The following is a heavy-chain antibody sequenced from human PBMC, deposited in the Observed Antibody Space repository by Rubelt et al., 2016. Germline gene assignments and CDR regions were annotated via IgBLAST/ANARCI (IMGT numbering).Heavy chain of an antibody. Sequence: QVQLQESGPGLVKPSETLSLTCTVAGGTISSYYWSWIRQPAGKGLEWMGRIYTSGSTNYNPSLKSRVTMSVDTSKNQISLKLSSVTAADTAVYYCASGQLLSDSFYGMDVWGQGTTVTVSS. CDR2: IYTSGST. CDR3: ASGQLLSDSFYGMDV. J-gene: IGHJ6*02. V-gene: IGHV4-4*07. D-gene: IGHD2-2*01. CDR1: GGTISSYY.